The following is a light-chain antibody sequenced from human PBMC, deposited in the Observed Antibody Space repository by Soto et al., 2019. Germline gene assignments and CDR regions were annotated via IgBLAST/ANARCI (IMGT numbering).Light chain of an antibody. CDR1: QSIXSY. CDR2: DAS. J-gene: IGKJ1*01. CDR3: QQRSNWRGVT. V-gene: IGKV3-11*01. Sequence: IVLTQSPATLSLSLGESATLSCRASQSIXSYLAWFKQKPGQAPRLLIXDASNRATGIPARFSGSGSGTDFTLTISSLEPEDFAVYYCQQRSNWRGVTFGQGTKVDI.